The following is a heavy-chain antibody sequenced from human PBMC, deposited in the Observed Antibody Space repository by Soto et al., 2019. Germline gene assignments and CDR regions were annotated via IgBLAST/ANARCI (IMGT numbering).Heavy chain of an antibody. D-gene: IGHD4-4*01. Sequence: GESLKISCQGSGYSFTNHWIAWVRQMPGKGLEWMGNIYPGDSDTRYSPSFQGQVTISADKSTSTTYLQWSSLKASDTAMYYCAALGSDYNNCSDYWGQGTQVTVSS. V-gene: IGHV5-51*01. CDR3: AALGSDYNNCSDY. J-gene: IGHJ4*02. CDR2: IYPGDSDT. CDR1: GYSFTNHW.